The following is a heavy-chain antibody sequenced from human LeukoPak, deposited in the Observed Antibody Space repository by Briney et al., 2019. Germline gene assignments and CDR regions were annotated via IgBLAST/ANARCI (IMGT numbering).Heavy chain of an antibody. CDR2: IWYDGSNK. Sequence: PGGSLRLSCAASGFTFSGYGMHWVRQAPGKGLEWVAVIWYDGSNKYYADSVKGRFTISRDNSKNTLYLQMNSLRAEDTAVYYCARGGYYDSSGYYKYYFDYWGQGTLVTVSS. J-gene: IGHJ4*02. V-gene: IGHV3-33*08. D-gene: IGHD3-22*01. CDR1: GFTFSGYG. CDR3: ARGGYYDSSGYYKYYFDY.